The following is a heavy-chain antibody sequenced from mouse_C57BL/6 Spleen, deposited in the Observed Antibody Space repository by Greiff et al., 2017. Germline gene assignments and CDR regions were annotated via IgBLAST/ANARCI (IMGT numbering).Heavy chain of an antibody. V-gene: IGHV1-64*01. CDR2: IHPNSGST. CDR3: ARSPDNYAMDY. Sequence: VQLQQPGAELVKPGASVKLSCKASGYTFTSYWMHWVKQRPGQGLEWIGMIHPNSGSTNYNEKFKSKATLTVDKSSSTAYMQLSSLTSEDSAVYYCARSPDNYAMDYWGQGTSVTVSS. CDR1: GYTFTSYW. J-gene: IGHJ4*01.